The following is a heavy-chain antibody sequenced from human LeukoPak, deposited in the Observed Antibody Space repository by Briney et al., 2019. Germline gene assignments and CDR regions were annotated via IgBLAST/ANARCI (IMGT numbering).Heavy chain of an antibody. Sequence: GASVKVSCKASGGTFSSYAISWVRQAPGQGLEWMGGIIPIFGTANYAQKFQGRVTITADESTSTAYMELSSLRSEDTAVYYCARDFSLSSSWYPGSHWGQGTLVTVSS. V-gene: IGHV1-69*13. D-gene: IGHD6-13*01. CDR3: ARDFSLSSSWYPGSH. J-gene: IGHJ4*02. CDR1: GGTFSSYA. CDR2: IIPIFGTA.